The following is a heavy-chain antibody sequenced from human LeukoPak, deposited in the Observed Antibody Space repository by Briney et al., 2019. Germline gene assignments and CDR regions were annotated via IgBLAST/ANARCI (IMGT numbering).Heavy chain of an antibody. J-gene: IGHJ4*02. Sequence: GGALRLSCAASGFPFFNYAMNWVRQAPGRGVEWVSPISESGDKTDYADSVRGRFTISRDNSQNTLYLQMNSLRVEDTALYYCAKQWVDCWGQGTLVTVSS. CDR3: AKQWVDC. CDR2: ISESGDKT. CDR1: GFPFFNYA. D-gene: IGHD1-26*01. V-gene: IGHV3-23*01.